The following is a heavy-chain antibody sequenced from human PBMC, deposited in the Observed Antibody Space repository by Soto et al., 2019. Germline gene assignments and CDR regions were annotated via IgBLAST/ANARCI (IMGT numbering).Heavy chain of an antibody. V-gene: IGHV4-59*01. D-gene: IGHD3-10*01. J-gene: IGHJ3*02. CDR2: IYYSGST. Sequence: SETLSLTCAVSGGSISSYYWSWIRQPPGKGLEWIGYIYYSGSTNYNPSLKSRVTISVDTSKNQFSLKLSSVTAADTAVYYCARRYGSAFDIWGQGTMVTVSS. CDR1: GGSISSYY. CDR3: ARRYGSAFDI.